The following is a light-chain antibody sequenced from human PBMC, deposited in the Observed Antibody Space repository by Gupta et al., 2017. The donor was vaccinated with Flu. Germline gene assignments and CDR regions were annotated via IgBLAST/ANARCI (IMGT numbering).Light chain of an antibody. J-gene: IGLJ3*02. CDR1: SSNIGAGYD. V-gene: IGLV1-40*01. CDR3: QSYDSSLSGSRV. Sequence: QSVLTQPPSVSGAPGQRVTISCTGSSSNIGAGYDVHWYQQLPGTAPKLLIYGNSNRPSGVPDRFSGSKSGTSASLAITGLQAEDEADYYGQSYDSSLSGSRVCGGGTKLT. CDR2: GNS.